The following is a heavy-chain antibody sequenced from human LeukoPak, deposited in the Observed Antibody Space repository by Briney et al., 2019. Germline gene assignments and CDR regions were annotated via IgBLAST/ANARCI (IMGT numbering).Heavy chain of an antibody. J-gene: IGHJ4*02. CDR1: GGSISSYY. CDR3: ARDYQGGYGDKTVDY. CDR2: IYYSGST. Sequence: TASETLSLTCTVSGGSISSYYWSWIWQPPGKGLEWIGYIYYSGSTNYNPSLKSRVTISVDTSKNQFSLKLSSVTAADTAVYYCARDYQGGYGDKTVDYWGQGTLVTVSS. V-gene: IGHV4-59*12. D-gene: IGHD5-18*01.